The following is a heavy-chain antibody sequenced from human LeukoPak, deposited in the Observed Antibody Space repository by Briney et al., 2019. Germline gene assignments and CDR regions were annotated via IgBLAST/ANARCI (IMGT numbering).Heavy chain of an antibody. CDR3: ARDLFNIVLMVYAPVDY. D-gene: IGHD2-8*01. Sequence: GASVTVSCQASGYTFTSYAMHWVRQAPGQRLEWMGWINAGNGNTKYSQKFQGRVTITRDTSASTAYMELSSLRSEDTAVYYCARDLFNIVLMVYAPVDYWGQGTLVTVSS. J-gene: IGHJ4*02. V-gene: IGHV1-3*01. CDR1: GYTFTSYA. CDR2: INAGNGNT.